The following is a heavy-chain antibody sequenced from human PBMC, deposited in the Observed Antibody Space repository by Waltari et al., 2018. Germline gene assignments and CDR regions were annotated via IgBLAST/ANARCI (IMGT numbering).Heavy chain of an antibody. Sequence: QLQLQESGPRLVKPSENLSLTCSVSGDSITRSNYYLSWIRQPPGKGLEWIGSVYYTGSTYYKASLKSRVTISVDTSKNYFSLSLTSVTATDTAIYFCARTFMVRTIRSRGWFDPWGQGTLVTVSS. J-gene: IGHJ5*02. CDR2: VYYTGST. D-gene: IGHD3-10*01. V-gene: IGHV4-39*02. CDR1: GDSITRSNYY. CDR3: ARTFMVRTIRSRGWFDP.